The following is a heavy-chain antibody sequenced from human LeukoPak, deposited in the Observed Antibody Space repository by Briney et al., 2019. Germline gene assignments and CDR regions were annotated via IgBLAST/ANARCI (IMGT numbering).Heavy chain of an antibody. CDR3: ARDSYCSSTSCYMGGNWFDP. V-gene: IGHV3-7*01. CDR1: GFTFSSYW. CDR2: IKQDGSEK. D-gene: IGHD2-2*02. J-gene: IGHJ5*02. Sequence: GGSLRLSCAASGFTFSSYWMSWLRQAPGKGLEWVANIKQDGSEKYYVDSVKGRFTISRDNAKNSLYLQMNSLRAEDTAVYYCARDSYCSSTSCYMGGNWFDPWGQGTLVTVSS.